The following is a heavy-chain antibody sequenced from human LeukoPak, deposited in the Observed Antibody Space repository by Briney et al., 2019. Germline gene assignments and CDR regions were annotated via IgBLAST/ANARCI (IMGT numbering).Heavy chain of an antibody. CDR1: GFTVSSNY. Sequence: GGSLRLSCAASGFTVSSNYMSWVRQAPGKGLEWVALISYDGTNKYYADSVKGRFTTSRDNSKNTLYLHMNSLRAEDTAVYYCAKVGDNWDFDYWGQGTLVSVSS. D-gene: IGHD3-16*01. CDR2: ISYDGTNK. CDR3: AKVGDNWDFDY. J-gene: IGHJ4*02. V-gene: IGHV3-30*18.